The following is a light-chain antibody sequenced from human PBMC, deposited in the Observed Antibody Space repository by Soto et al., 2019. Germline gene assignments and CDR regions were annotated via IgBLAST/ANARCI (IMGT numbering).Light chain of an antibody. V-gene: IGKV1-33*01. J-gene: IGKJ2*01. CDR1: QDINDY. CDR2: GAS. Sequence: IQMTQSPSSLSASLGDRVTITCQASQDINDYSNWYQQKPGKAPRLLIYGASFLEVGVPSRFSGSGSGTHFTLTISSLQPEDVATYYCQQYDSLPYTFGQGTRLEIK. CDR3: QQYDSLPYT.